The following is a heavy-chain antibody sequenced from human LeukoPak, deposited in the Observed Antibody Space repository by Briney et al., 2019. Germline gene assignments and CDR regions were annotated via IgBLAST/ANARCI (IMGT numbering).Heavy chain of an antibody. CDR2: INHSGST. Sequence: KPSETLSLTCAVYGGSFSGYYWSWIRQPPGKGLEWIGEINHSGSTNYNPSLKSRVTISVDTSKNQFSLKLSSVTAADTAVYYCARGSSTYYDFWSGYFRDHTHFDYWGQGTLVTVSS. J-gene: IGHJ4*02. CDR1: GGSFSGYY. V-gene: IGHV4-34*01. CDR3: ARGSSTYYDFWSGYFRDHTHFDY. D-gene: IGHD3-3*01.